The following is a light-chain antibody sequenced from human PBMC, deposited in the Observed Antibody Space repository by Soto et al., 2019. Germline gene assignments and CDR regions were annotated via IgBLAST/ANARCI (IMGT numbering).Light chain of an antibody. Sequence: DIQMPQSPSSVSASVGDRVTITCRASQVISSRLAWYQQKPGKAPNLLNYAASSLQSGVPSRFSGSGSETDFTLTIVSLQTEDFASYYSQQSNSFPLTFGGGTKVDIK. J-gene: IGKJ4*01. CDR3: QQSNSFPLT. CDR2: AAS. V-gene: IGKV1-12*01. CDR1: QVISSR.